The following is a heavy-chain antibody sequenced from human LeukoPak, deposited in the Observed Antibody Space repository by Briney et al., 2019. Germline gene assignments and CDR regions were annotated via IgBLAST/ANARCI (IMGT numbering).Heavy chain of an antibody. D-gene: IGHD2-8*01. Sequence: SETLSLTCTVSGTSITSYYWNWIRQAPGQGPQWIGYGHYSGNTKYNPPLKSRVTISVDTSKNQFSLRLSSVTAADTAVYFCAKWASDNRAFDLWGQGTLVTVSS. CDR3: AKWASDNRAFDL. CDR1: GTSITSYY. V-gene: IGHV4-59*08. CDR2: GHYSGNT. J-gene: IGHJ4*02.